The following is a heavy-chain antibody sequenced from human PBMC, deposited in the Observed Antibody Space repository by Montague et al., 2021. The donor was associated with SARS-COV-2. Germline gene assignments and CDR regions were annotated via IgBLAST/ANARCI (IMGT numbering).Heavy chain of an antibody. CDR1: GGSINNYY. Sequence: SETLSLTCSVSGGSINNYYWGWVRQSPGKGLEWIGYIYYSGSVTTSPNPALKSPVSISVDTSENSLYLKLTSVTAADTAVYYCARRGGGEVFARFMYWYFGSSGRGSLVTVSS. CDR2: IYYSGSVTT. D-gene: IGHD2-21*01. J-gene: IGHJ2*01. V-gene: IGHV4-59*13. CDR3: ARRGGGEVFARFMYWYFGS.